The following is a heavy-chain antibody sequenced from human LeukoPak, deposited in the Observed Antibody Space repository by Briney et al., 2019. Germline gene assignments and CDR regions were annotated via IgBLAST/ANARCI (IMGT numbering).Heavy chain of an antibody. J-gene: IGHJ4*02. CDR2: IYPGDSDT. V-gene: IGHV5-51*01. CDR1: GYSFNNYW. Sequence: GASLKISCKGSGYSFNNYWLGLVRQMPGEGLGGVGIIYPGDSDTRYSPSFQGQVTISADKYISTAYLQWSSLKASDTAMYYCARRMAQQLVIDYWGQGTLVTVSS. D-gene: IGHD6-13*01. CDR3: ARRMAQQLVIDY.